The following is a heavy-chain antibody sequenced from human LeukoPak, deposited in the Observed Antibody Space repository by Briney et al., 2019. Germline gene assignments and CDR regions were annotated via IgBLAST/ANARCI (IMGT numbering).Heavy chain of an antibody. CDR3: AKPYNYGYKGFFDY. D-gene: IGHD1-20*01. CDR1: GITFSSYA. Sequence: PGGSLRLFCAASGITFSSYAMNWVRQAPGKGLEWVSAISGSGETTYYADSVKGRFTISRGNSKNTLYMQMNSLRVEDTAVYYCAKPYNYGYKGFFDYWGQGILVTVSS. CDR2: ISGSGETT. V-gene: IGHV3-23*01. J-gene: IGHJ4*02.